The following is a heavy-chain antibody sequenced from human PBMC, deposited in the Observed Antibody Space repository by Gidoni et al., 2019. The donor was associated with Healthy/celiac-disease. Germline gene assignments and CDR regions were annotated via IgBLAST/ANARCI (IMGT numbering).Heavy chain of an antibody. CDR2: INPNSGGT. Sequence: QVQLVQSGAEVKKPGASVKVSCKASGSPFTGYYMHWVRQAPGQGLEWMGWINPNSGGTNYAQKFQGWVTMTRDTSISTAYMELSRLRSDDTAVYYCAREEVTVVTPFYYYYYGMDVWGQGTTVTVSS. J-gene: IGHJ6*02. V-gene: IGHV1-2*04. CDR3: AREEVTVVTPFYYYYYGMDV. D-gene: IGHD2-15*01. CDR1: GSPFTGYY.